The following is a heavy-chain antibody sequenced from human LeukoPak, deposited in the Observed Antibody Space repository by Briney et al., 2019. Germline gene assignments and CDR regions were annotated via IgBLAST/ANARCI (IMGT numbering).Heavy chain of an antibody. CDR2: IIPVFGTA. Sequence: GASVKVSCKASGGTFSSYAISWVRQAPGQGLEWMGGIIPVFGTANYAQKFQGRVTITADESTSTAYMELSSLRSEDTAVYYCAREAPPVTTLIFDYWGQGTLVTVSS. CDR1: GGTFSSYA. J-gene: IGHJ4*02. D-gene: IGHD4-17*01. CDR3: AREAPPVTTLIFDY. V-gene: IGHV1-69*01.